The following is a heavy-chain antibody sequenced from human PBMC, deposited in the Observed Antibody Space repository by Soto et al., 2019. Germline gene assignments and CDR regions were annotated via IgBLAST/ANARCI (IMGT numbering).Heavy chain of an antibody. V-gene: IGHV3-73*01. CDR2: IRSKANSYAT. CDR3: TSQYCSGGSCYPGFDY. Sequence: GGSLRLSCAASGFTFSGSAMHWVRQASGKGLEWVGRIRSKANSYATAYAASVKGRFTISRDDSKNTAYLQMNSLKTEDTAVYYCTSQYCSGGSCYPGFDYWGQGTLVTVSS. CDR1: GFTFSGSA. J-gene: IGHJ4*02. D-gene: IGHD2-15*01.